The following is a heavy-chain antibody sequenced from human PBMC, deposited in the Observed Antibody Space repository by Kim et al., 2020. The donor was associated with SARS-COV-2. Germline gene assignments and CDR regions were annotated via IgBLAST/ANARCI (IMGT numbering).Heavy chain of an antibody. D-gene: IGHD3-16*01. Sequence: GGSLRLSCAASGFTFSAYYMRWVRQAPGKGLEWVSHINKDGSTINYADSVKGRFTISRDNAKNTLYLQMNSLRAEDTAVYYGTRDRGACYECWG. V-gene: IGHV3-11*01. CDR3: TRDRGACYEC. CDR2: INKDGSTI. CDR1: GFTFSAYY. J-gene: IGHJ1*01.